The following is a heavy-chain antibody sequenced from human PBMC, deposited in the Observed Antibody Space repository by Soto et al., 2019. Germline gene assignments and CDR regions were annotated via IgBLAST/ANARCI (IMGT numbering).Heavy chain of an antibody. CDR1: VFTFSGSA. CDR2: IRSKANSYAT. CDR3: TRHDSNYDFWSGSPPRYGMDV. V-gene: IGHV3-73*01. Sequence: HPGGSLRISCAASVFTFSGSAMHWVRQASGKGLEWVGRIRSKANSYATAYAASVKGRFTISRDDSKNTAYLQMNSLKTEDTAVYYCTRHDSNYDFWSGSPPRYGMDVWGQGTTVTVSS. J-gene: IGHJ6*02. D-gene: IGHD3-3*01.